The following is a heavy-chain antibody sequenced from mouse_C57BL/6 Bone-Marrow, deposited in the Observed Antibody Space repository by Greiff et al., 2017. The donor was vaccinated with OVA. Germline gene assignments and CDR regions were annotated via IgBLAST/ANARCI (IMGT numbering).Heavy chain of an antibody. CDR1: GFTFSDYY. CDR2: LSNGGGST. V-gene: IGHV5-12*01. Sequence: EVKLQESGGGLVQPGGSLKLSCAASGFTFSDYYMYWVRQTPEKRLEWVAYLSNGGGSTYYPDTVKGRFTISRDNAKNTLYLQMSRLKSEDTAMYYCARQGFTTVVAWYFDVWGTGTTVTVSS. CDR3: ARQGFTTVVAWYFDV. J-gene: IGHJ1*03. D-gene: IGHD1-1*01.